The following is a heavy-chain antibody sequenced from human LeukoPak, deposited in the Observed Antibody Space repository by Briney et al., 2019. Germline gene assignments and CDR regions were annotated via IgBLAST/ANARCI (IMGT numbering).Heavy chain of an antibody. CDR3: ARLKTVGTSRSLFFDP. CDR1: GGSISSSSYY. D-gene: IGHD1-26*01. V-gene: IGHV4-39*01. CDR2: IYYSGST. Sequence: SEPLSLTCTVSGGSISSSSYYWGWIRQPPGKGLEWIGSIYYSGSTYYNPSLKSRVTISLDTSKNQFSLKLTSVTAADTALYFCARLKTVGTSRSLFFDPWGKGTLVTVSS. J-gene: IGHJ5*02.